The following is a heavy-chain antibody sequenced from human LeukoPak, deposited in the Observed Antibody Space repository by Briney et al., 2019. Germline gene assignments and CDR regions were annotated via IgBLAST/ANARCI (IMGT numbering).Heavy chain of an antibody. J-gene: IGHJ4*02. CDR2: ISYDGSNK. V-gene: IGHV3-30*18. CDR3: AKDAPGYSSGWY. D-gene: IGHD6-19*01. Sequence: GGSLRLSCAASGFTFSSYGMHWVRQAPGKGREWVAVISYDGSNKYYADSVKGRFTISRDNSKNTLYLQMNSLRAEETAVYYCAKDAPGYSSGWYWGQGTLVTVSS. CDR1: GFTFSSYG.